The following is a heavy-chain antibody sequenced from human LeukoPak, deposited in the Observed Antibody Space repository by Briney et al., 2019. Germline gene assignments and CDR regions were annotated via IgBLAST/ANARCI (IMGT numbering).Heavy chain of an antibody. D-gene: IGHD2-2*01. Sequence: GGSLRLSCAASGFTFSDYYMSWIRQAPGKGLEWVSYISSSGSTIYYADSVKGRFTISRDNAKNSLYLQMNSLRAEDTAVYYCARDSPVVVPAATYYYYYYMDVWGKGTTVTVSS. CDR3: ARDSPVVVPAATYYYYYYMDV. CDR2: ISSSGSTI. CDR1: GFTFSDYY. J-gene: IGHJ6*03. V-gene: IGHV3-11*04.